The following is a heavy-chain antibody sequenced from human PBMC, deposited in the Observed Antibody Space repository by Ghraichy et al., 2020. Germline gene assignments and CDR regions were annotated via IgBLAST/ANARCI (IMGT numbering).Heavy chain of an antibody. D-gene: IGHD1-1*01. Sequence: GSLRLSCAASGFTFSDHYMNWVRQAPGKGLEWVGRIKDKANGYTTDYAASVKGRFTIPRDDSKNLLYLQMNSLKTEDTAVYYCARVTARLGNYFDYWGQGTLVTVSS. CDR1: GFTFSDHY. CDR3: ARVTARLGNYFDY. V-gene: IGHV3-72*01. CDR2: IKDKANGYTT. J-gene: IGHJ4*02.